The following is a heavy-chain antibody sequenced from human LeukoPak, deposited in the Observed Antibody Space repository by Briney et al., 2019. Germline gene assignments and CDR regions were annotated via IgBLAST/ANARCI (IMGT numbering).Heavy chain of an antibody. CDR1: GGSISSSSYY. J-gene: IGHJ6*03. Sequence: QASETLSLTCTVSGGSISSSSYYWGWIRQPPGKGLEWIGSIYYSGSTYYNPSLKSRVTISVDTSKNQFSLKLSSVTAADTAVYYCARESPVGAHYMDVWGKGTTVTVSS. V-gene: IGHV4-39*07. D-gene: IGHD1-26*01. CDR2: IYYSGST. CDR3: ARESPVGAHYMDV.